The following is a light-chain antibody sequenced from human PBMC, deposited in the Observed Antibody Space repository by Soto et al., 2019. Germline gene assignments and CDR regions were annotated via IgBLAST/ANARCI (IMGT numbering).Light chain of an antibody. V-gene: IGLV2-11*01. J-gene: IGLJ3*02. Sequence: QSALTQPLSVSGSPGQSVTISCTGTNSDVGGYDFVSWYQQHPGKAPKLLIYDVTNRPSGVPHRFSGSKSGTSASLAISGLRSEDEADYYCAAWDDSLRGWVFGGGTKLTVL. CDR2: DVT. CDR3: AAWDDSLRGWV. CDR1: NSDVGGYDF.